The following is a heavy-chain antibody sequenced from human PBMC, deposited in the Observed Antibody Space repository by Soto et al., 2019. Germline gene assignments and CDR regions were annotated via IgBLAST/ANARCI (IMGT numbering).Heavy chain of an antibody. CDR2: IIPILGIA. CDR1: GGTFSSYT. D-gene: IGHD4-4*01. J-gene: IGHJ6*02. CDR3: ARGSELTTKTRGNSSYSYGMDV. Sequence: GASVKVSCKASGGTFSSYTISWVRQAPGQGLEWMGRIIPILGIANYAQKFQGRVTITADKSTSTAYMELSSLRSEDTAVYYCARGSELTTKTRGNSSYSYGMDVWGQGTTVTVSS. V-gene: IGHV1-69*02.